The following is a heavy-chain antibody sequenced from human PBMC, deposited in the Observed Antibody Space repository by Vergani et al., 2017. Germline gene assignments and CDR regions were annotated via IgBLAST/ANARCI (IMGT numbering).Heavy chain of an antibody. CDR1: GFTFSSYS. CDR3: AGHYGSGSYYNDRWFDP. D-gene: IGHD3-10*01. Sequence: EVQLVESGGGLVKPGGSLRLSCAASGFTFSSYSMNWVRQAPGKGLEWVSSISSSSSYIYYADSLKGRFTISRDNAKNSLYLQMNSLRAEDTAVYYCAGHYGSGSYYNDRWFDPWGQGTLVTVSS. J-gene: IGHJ5*02. CDR2: ISSSSSYI. V-gene: IGHV3-21*01.